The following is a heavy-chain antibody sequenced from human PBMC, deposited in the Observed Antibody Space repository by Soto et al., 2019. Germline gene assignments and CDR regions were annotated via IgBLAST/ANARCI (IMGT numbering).Heavy chain of an antibody. V-gene: IGHV3-23*01. D-gene: IGHD6-19*01. CDR3: AKGAAVAGTGFFDY. Sequence: EVQLLESGGGSVQPGGSLRLSCAASGFTFSSYAMNWVRQAPGKGLEWVSVISGSGSNTYYAESVKGRFTISRDKSKSTLYLQMNSLRAEDTAVYYCAKGAAVAGTGFFDYWGQGTLVTVSS. CDR2: ISGSGSNT. J-gene: IGHJ4*02. CDR1: GFTFSSYA.